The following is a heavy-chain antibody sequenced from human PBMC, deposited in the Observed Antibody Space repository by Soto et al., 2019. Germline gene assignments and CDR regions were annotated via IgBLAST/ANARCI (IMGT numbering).Heavy chain of an antibody. D-gene: IGHD6-13*01. CDR3: AREEAAAAPGPTLSGMDV. CDR1: GFTFSSYD. V-gene: IGHV3-13*01. J-gene: IGHJ6*02. CDR2: IGTAGDT. Sequence: GGSLRLSCAASGFTFSSYDMHWVRQATGKGLEWVSAIGTAGDTYYPGSVKGRFTISRENAKNSLYLQMNSLRAEDTAVYYCAREEAAAAPGPTLSGMDVWGQGTTVTVSS.